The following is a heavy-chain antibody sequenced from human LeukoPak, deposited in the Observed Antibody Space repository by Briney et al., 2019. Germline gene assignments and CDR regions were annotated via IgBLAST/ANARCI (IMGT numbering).Heavy chain of an antibody. CDR1: GGSLSGYR. CDR2: IYTSGST. CDR3: ARDASPLDY. Sequence: SETLSLTCAVHGGSLSGYRWSWIRQPAGKGLEWIGRIYTSGSTNYNPSLKSRVTISVDTSKNQFSLKLSSVTAADTAVYYCARDASPLDYWGQGTLVTVSS. J-gene: IGHJ4*02. V-gene: IGHV4-4*07. D-gene: IGHD2-2*01.